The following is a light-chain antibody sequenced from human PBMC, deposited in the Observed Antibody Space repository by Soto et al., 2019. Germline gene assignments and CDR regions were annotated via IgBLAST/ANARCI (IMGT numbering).Light chain of an antibody. J-gene: IGLJ2*01. CDR1: SGRIATNY. CDR3: QSYDSVNIVV. CDR2: EDK. Sequence: NFMLTQPHSVSESPGKTVTISCTGSSGRIATNYVQWYQQRPGSAPTTVIYEDKQRPSGVPDRFSGSIDSSSNSASLTISGLNSMDVADNCCQSYDSVNIVVFGGGPK. V-gene: IGLV6-57*02.